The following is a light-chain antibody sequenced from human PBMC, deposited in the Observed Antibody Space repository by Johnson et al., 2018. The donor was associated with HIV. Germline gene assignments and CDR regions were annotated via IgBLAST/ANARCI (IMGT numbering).Light chain of an antibody. CDR1: NSNIGNSY. CDR3: GTWDSSLDAYF. V-gene: IGLV1-51*02. CDR2: ENN. Sequence: QSVLTQPPSVSAAPGQKVTISCSGSNSNIGNSYVSWYQQLPRTAPKLLIYENNKRPSGIPDRFSGSKSGTSATLGITGLQTGDEADYYCGTWDSSLDAYFFGTGTKGAVL. J-gene: IGLJ1*01.